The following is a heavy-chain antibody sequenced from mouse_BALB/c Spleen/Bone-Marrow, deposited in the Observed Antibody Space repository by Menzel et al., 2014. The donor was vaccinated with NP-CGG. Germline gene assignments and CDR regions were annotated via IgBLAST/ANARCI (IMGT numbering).Heavy chain of an antibody. CDR3: ARRGYYGNYYYAMDY. Sequence: EVQLQQSGAELVKPGASVKLSCTASGFNIKDTYMHWVKQRPEQGLEWIGRIDPANGNTKYDPKFQGKATITADTSSNTAYLQLSSLTSEDTAVYYCARRGYYGNYYYAMDYGGQGTSVTVSS. D-gene: IGHD2-1*01. J-gene: IGHJ4*01. V-gene: IGHV14-3*02. CDR1: GFNIKDTY. CDR2: IDPANGNT.